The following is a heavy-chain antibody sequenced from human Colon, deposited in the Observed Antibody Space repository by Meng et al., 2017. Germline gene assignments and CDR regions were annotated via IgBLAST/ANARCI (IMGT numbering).Heavy chain of an antibody. CDR2: INPSGGTT. D-gene: IGHD3-22*01. J-gene: IGHJ3*02. CDR1: GYTSTSYY. V-gene: IGHV1-46*01. Sequence: ASVKVSCKASGYTSTSYYMHWVRQAPGQGLEWMGIINPSGGTTTYAQKFQGGLTLTSDTSTSTVYMELSRLTSEDTAVYYCARDLVGYDAFDIWGQGTLVTVSS. CDR3: ARDLVGYDAFDI.